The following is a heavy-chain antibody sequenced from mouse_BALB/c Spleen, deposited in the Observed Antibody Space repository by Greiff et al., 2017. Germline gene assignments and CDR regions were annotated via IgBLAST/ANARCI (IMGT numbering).Heavy chain of an antibody. CDR1: GYSITSDYA. CDR2: ISYSGST. Sequence: VQLKESGPGLVKPSQSLSLTCTVTGYSITSDYAWNWIRQFPGNKLEWMGYISYSGSTSYNPSLKSRISITRDTSKNQFFLQLNSVTTEDTATYYCAREDDGYYWGQGTLVTVSA. D-gene: IGHD2-3*01. CDR3: AREDDGYY. V-gene: IGHV3-2*02. J-gene: IGHJ3*01.